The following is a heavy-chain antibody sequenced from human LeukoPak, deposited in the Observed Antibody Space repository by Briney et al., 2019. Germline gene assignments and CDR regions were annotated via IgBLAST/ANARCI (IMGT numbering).Heavy chain of an antibody. D-gene: IGHD6-6*01. CDR2: IYTSGTT. J-gene: IGHJ6*03. V-gene: IGHV4-61*02. Sequence: SQTLSLTCTVSGGSVRRGNYYWTWIRQPAGSGLEWIGRIYTSGTTDYNPSLRTRVTISVDASRNQFSLNLSSVTAADTAVYYCARWSGSVTARNYYYYMDAWGEGTTVTVSS. CDR3: ARWSGSVTARNYYYYMDA. CDR1: GGSVRRGNYY.